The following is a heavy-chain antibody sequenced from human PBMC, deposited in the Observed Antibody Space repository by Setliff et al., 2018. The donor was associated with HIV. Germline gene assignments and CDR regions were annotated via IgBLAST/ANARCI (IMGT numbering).Heavy chain of an antibody. Sequence: SETLSLTCAVSGDSVSSSNWWNWVRQPPGKGLEWIGEIDHSGSTNYNPSLKSRVTISVDKSKNQSSLKLNSVTAADTAVYYCARGLWSSGGPIYFDFWGQGTLVTVSS. CDR3: ARGLWSSGGPIYFDF. CDR2: IDHSGST. V-gene: IGHV4-4*02. CDR1: GDSVSSSNW. D-gene: IGHD6-19*01. J-gene: IGHJ4*02.